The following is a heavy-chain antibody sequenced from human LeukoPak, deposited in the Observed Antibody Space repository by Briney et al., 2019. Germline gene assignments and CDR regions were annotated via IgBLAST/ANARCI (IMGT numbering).Heavy chain of an antibody. V-gene: IGHV3-23*01. CDR1: GFTFSSYA. J-gene: IGHJ4*02. D-gene: IGHD6-13*01. CDR3: ARDEPLAPAAAGHY. Sequence: GGSLRLSCAASGFTFSSYAMSWVRQAPGKGLEWVSAISGSGGSTYYAGSVKGRFTISRDNSKNTLYLQMNSLRAEDTAVYYCARDEPLAPAAAGHYWGQGTLVTVSS. CDR2: ISGSGGST.